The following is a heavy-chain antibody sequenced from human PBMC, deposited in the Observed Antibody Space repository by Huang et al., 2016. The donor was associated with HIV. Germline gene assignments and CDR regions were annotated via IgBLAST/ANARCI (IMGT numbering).Heavy chain of an antibody. J-gene: IGHJ4*02. CDR3: AREDRQYGDYLQDAGCLDY. Sequence: EVQLVESGGGLVQPGGSLRLSCAASGFTFSSYSRNWVRQAPGKGLECVSYISSSSSTIYYADSVKGRFTISRDDAKNSLYLQMNSLRAEDTAVYYCAREDRQYGDYLQDAGCLDYWGQGTLVTVSS. CDR1: GFTFSSYS. D-gene: IGHD4-17*01. V-gene: IGHV3-48*01. CDR2: ISSSSSTI.